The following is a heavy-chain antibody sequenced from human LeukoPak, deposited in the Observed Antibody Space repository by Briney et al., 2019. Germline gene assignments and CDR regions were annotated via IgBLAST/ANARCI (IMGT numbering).Heavy chain of an antibody. V-gene: IGHV4-39*07. D-gene: IGHD3-3*01. CDR2: IYYSGST. CDR3: ARTTLYDFWSGFFSRFDP. Sequence: SQTLSLTCTVSGGSISSSSYYWGWIRQPPGKGLEWIGSIYYSGSTYYNPSLKSRVTISVDTSKNQFSLKLSSVTAADTAVYYCARTTLYDFWSGFFSRFDPWGQGTLVTVSS. J-gene: IGHJ5*02. CDR1: GGSISSSSYY.